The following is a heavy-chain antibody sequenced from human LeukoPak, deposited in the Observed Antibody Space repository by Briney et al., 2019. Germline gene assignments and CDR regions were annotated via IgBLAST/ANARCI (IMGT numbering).Heavy chain of an antibody. D-gene: IGHD3-10*01. CDR2: IYYSGST. V-gene: IGHV4-30-4*01. Sequence: SQTLSLTCTVSGGSISSGDYYWSWIRQPPRKGLEWIGYIYYSGSTYYNPSLKSRVTTSVDTSKNQFSLKLSSVTAADTAVYYCARVVWFGELAYYFDYWGQGTLVTVSS. CDR1: GGSISSGDYY. J-gene: IGHJ4*02. CDR3: ARVVWFGELAYYFDY.